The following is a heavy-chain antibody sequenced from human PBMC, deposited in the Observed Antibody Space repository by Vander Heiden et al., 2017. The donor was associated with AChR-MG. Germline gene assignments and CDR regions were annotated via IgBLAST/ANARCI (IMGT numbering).Heavy chain of an antibody. J-gene: IGHJ4*02. CDR2: ISYDGSNK. V-gene: IGHV3-30*18. CDR3: AKALPEWELDPCFDY. Sequence: QVQLVESGGGVVQPGRSLRLSCAASGFTFSSYGMHWVRQAPGKGLEWVAVISYDGSNKYYADSVKGRFTIYRDNSKNTLYLQMNSLRAEDTAVYYCAKALPEWELDPCFDYWGQGTLVTVSS. D-gene: IGHD1-26*01. CDR1: GFTFSSYG.